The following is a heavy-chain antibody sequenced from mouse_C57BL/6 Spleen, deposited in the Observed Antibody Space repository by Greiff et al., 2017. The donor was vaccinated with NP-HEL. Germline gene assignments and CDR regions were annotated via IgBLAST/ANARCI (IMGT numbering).Heavy chain of an antibody. CDR2: IYPGSGST. CDR3: ARRGPYGSSYGD. V-gene: IGHV1-55*01. CDR1: GYTFTSYW. J-gene: IGHJ2*01. D-gene: IGHD1-1*01. Sequence: QVQLKQPGAELVKPGASVKMSCKASGYTFTSYWITWVKQRPGQGLEWIGDIYPGSGSTNYNEKFKSKATLTVATSSSTAYMQLSSLKSEDSAVYYWARRGPYGSSYGDWGKGTTLTVAS.